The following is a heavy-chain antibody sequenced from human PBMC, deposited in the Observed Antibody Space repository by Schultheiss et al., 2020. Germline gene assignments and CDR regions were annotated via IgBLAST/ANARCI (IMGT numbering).Heavy chain of an antibody. CDR1: GGSISSGSYY. CDR3: ARATAVVTPIYYYYGMDV. J-gene: IGHJ6*02. V-gene: IGHV4-61*10. D-gene: IGHD4-23*01. Sequence: SETLSLTCTVSGGSISSGSYYWSWIRQPAGKGLEWIGEINHSGSTNYNPSLKSRVTISVDTSKNQFSLKLSSVTAADTAVYYCARATAVVTPIYYYYGMDVWGQGTTVTVSS. CDR2: INHSGST.